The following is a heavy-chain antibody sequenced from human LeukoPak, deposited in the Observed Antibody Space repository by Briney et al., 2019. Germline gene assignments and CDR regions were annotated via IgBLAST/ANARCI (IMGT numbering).Heavy chain of an antibody. Sequence: GGSLRLSCAASGFTFSAFGMHWVRQAPGKGPEWVAVIWYDGSKKYYIDFAEGRFTISRDNSRNTLYLQMNSLRAEDTAVYYCARYYSHTSAWSEGGLDQWGQGTLVTVSS. CDR1: GFTFSAFG. CDR3: ARYYSHTSAWSEGGLDQ. J-gene: IGHJ4*02. CDR2: IWYDGSKK. V-gene: IGHV3-33*01. D-gene: IGHD6-19*01.